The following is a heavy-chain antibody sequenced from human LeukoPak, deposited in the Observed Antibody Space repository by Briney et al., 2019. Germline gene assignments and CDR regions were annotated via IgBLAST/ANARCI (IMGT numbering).Heavy chain of an antibody. CDR2: IWDDGSNK. CDR3: ARRADYGGYFDS. J-gene: IGHJ4*02. CDR1: GFIFSRYG. D-gene: IGHD4-23*01. V-gene: IGHV3-33*01. Sequence: GGSLRLSCEASGFIFSRYGMHWVRQAPGKGLERVAVIWDDGSNKFYGDSVKGRFTVSRDNSKNMLYLQLNSLSAEDTAVYYCARRADYGGYFDSWGQGTLVSVSS.